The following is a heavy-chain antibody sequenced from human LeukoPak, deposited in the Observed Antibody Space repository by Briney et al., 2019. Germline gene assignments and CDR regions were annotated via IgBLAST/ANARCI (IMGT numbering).Heavy chain of an antibody. CDR1: GFTLSSYA. J-gene: IGHJ6*03. Sequence: GGSLRLSCVVSGFTLSSYAMSWVRQAPGKGLEWVAATSSSDSGKYHADSVRGRFTISRDNSKNTLYLQMNSLRAEDTAVYYCARVGSLYYYYYMDVWGKGTTVTVSS. V-gene: IGHV3-23*01. CDR2: TSSSDSGK. CDR3: ARVGSLYYYYYMDV. D-gene: IGHD1-26*01.